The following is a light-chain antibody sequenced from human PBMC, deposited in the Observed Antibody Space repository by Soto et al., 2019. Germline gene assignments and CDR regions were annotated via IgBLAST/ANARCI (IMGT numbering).Light chain of an antibody. CDR1: KNDIGVYDF. CDR3: KSYAGSNTYA. V-gene: IGLV2-8*01. CDR2: EVV. Sequence: QSVLTQSPSASGSPGQSVTISCTGTKNDIGVYDFVSWYQHHSGKAPRLIIYEVVQRPSGVPDRFSGSKSGNTASLTVSGLQAADEADYFCKSYAGSNTYAFGSGTKV. J-gene: IGLJ1*01.